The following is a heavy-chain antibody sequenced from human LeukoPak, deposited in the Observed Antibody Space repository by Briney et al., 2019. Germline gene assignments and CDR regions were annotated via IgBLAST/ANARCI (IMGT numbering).Heavy chain of an antibody. V-gene: IGHV3-23*01. CDR1: RFTLRGYT. Sequence: RGSLRLSSAASRFTLRGYTMSSVRQAPGKGGKWGSHISGSGGGTYYTDSVRGRFTISRVNAKNTLYLQMNSLRVEDTAVYYCAKDSPMAWVPHNSFDPWGQGTLVTVSS. CDR3: AKDSPMAWVPHNSFDP. CDR2: ISGSGGGT. J-gene: IGHJ5*02. D-gene: IGHD3-10*01.